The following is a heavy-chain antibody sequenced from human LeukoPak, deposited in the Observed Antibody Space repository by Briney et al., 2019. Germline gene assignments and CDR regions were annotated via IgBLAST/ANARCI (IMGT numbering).Heavy chain of an antibody. CDR1: GGSFNGYF. CDR2: VNHSGRT. V-gene: IGHV4-34*01. Sequence: SETLSLTCAVYGGSFNGYFWSWIRQPPGKGLEWIGEVNHSGRTNYNPSLKSRVTISVDPSKSQFSLNLRSVTAADTAVYYCARVVFRAENYYYYGMDVWGQGTTVTVSS. CDR3: ARVVFRAENYYYYGMDV. J-gene: IGHJ6*02.